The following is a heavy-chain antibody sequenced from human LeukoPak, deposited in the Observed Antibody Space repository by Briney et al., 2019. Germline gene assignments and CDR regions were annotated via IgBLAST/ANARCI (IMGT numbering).Heavy chain of an antibody. J-gene: IGHJ4*02. V-gene: IGHV4-34*01. CDR3: ARHLQRGFHFDY. CDR2: IYYSGST. CDR1: GGSFSGYY. Sequence: SETLSLTCAVYGGSFSGYYWSWIRQPPGKGLEWIGSIYYSGSTYYNPSLKSRVTISVDTSKNQFSLKLSSVTAADTAVYYCARHLQRGFHFDYWGQGTLVTVSS. D-gene: IGHD3-22*01.